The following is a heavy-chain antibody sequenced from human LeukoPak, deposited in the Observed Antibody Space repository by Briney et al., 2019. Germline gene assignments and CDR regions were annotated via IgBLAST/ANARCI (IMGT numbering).Heavy chain of an antibody. CDR3: TTPIYYYDSSGYPFDY. V-gene: IGHV3-15*01. J-gene: IGHJ4*02. Sequence: WIRQPPGKGLEWVGRIKSKTDGGTTDYAALVKGRFTISRDDSKNTLYLQMNSLKTEDTAVYYCTTPIYYYDSSGYPFDYWGQGTLVTVSS. D-gene: IGHD3-22*01. CDR2: IKSKTDGGTT.